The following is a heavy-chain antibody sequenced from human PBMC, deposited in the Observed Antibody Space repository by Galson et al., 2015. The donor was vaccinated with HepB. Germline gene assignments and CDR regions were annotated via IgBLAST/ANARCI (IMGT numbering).Heavy chain of an antibody. D-gene: IGHD6-19*01. V-gene: IGHV3-15*01. Sequence: SLRLSCAASGFAFSNAWMSWVRQAPGKGLEWVGRIKSKTDGGTTDYAAPEKVRFTISRDDSKNTLYLQMNSLKTEDTAVYYCTTDVSLIAVAGTYYFDYWGQGTLVTVSS. CDR3: TTDVSLIAVAGTYYFDY. CDR1: GFAFSNAW. CDR2: IKSKTDGGTT. J-gene: IGHJ4*02.